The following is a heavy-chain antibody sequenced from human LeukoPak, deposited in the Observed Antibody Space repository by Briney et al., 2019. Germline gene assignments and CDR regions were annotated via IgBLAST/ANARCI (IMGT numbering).Heavy chain of an antibody. CDR1: GFTFSSYG. Sequence: GGSLRLSCAASGFTFSSYGMHWVRQAPGKGLEWVAVISYDGSNKYYADSVKGRFTISRDNSKNTLYLQMNSLRAEDTAVYYCAKDKSGPVDYWGQGTPVTVSS. J-gene: IGHJ4*02. V-gene: IGHV3-30*18. CDR2: ISYDGSNK. CDR3: AKDKSGPVDY.